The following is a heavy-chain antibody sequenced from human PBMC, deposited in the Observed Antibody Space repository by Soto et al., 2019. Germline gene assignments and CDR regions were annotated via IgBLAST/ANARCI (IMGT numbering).Heavy chain of an antibody. V-gene: IGHV4-28*01. J-gene: IGHJ4*02. CDR3: ARREIQGPIDY. D-gene: IGHD1-26*01. Sequence: QVQLQESGPGLVKPSDTLSLTCAVSGYSISSSNWWGWIRQPPGKGLEWIGYIYYSGTTYYNPSLKIRVTMSGDTAKNLFSLTLTSVTAVDTAVYYCARREIQGPIDYWGQGTLVTVSS. CDR2: IYYSGTT. CDR1: GYSISSSNW.